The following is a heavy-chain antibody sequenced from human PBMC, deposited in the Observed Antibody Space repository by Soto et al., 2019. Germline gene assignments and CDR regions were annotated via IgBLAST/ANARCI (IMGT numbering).Heavy chain of an antibody. CDR2: IIPILGIA. J-gene: IGHJ6*03. V-gene: IGHV1-69*08. CDR3: ARELGYCSGGSCYSLSVCYYSYYHMDV. D-gene: IGHD2-15*01. Sequence: QVQLVQSGSEVKKPGSSVKVSCKASGGTFSSYTSSWVRQAPGQGIEWMGRIIPILGIAKYAQKFQGRGTIAAEKSASNAYMELSSLRSEDTAVNFCARELGYCSGGSCYSLSVCYYSYYHMDVWGKGNTVTVSS. CDR1: GGTFSSYT.